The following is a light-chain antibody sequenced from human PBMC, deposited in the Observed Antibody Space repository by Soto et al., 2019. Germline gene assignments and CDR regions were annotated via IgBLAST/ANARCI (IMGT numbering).Light chain of an antibody. J-gene: IGKJ1*01. CDR3: QQLKDFPPST. CDR1: ESIGGW. V-gene: IGKV1-5*03. Sequence: DIQMTQSPSTLSASVGDTVTITCRASESIGGWLAWYQQKPGRAPKLLIYKASTLESEVPSRFSGSGSGTEFPLPLSRPQPDDFATYYCQQLKDFPPSTFGPGTKGEIK. CDR2: KAS.